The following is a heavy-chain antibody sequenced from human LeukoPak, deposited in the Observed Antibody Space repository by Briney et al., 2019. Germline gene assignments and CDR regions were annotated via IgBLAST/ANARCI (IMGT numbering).Heavy chain of an antibody. V-gene: IGHV1-18*01. Sequence: ASVKVSCKASGYTFTSYGISWVRQAPGQGLEWMGWISAYNGNTNYAQKLRGRVTMTTDTSTSTAYMELSSLRSEDTAVYYCARDYDSSGRIPFDYWGQGTLVTVSS. CDR1: GYTFTSYG. CDR3: ARDYDSSGRIPFDY. J-gene: IGHJ4*02. D-gene: IGHD3-22*01. CDR2: ISAYNGNT.